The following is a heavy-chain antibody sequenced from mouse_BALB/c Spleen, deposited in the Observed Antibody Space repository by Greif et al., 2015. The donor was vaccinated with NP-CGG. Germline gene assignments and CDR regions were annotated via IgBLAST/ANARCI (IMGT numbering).Heavy chain of an antibody. CDR2: VNPYNDGT. Sequence: VQLQQSGSELVKPGASVKMSCKASGYTFTSYVMHWVKQKPGQGLEWIGYVNPYNDGTKYNEKFKGKATLTSDKSSSTAYMELSSLTSEDSAVYYCARRTGSYAMDYWGQGTSVTVSS. J-gene: IGHJ4*01. V-gene: IGHV1-14*01. CDR1: GYTFTSYV. CDR3: ARRTGSYAMDY. D-gene: IGHD4-1*01.